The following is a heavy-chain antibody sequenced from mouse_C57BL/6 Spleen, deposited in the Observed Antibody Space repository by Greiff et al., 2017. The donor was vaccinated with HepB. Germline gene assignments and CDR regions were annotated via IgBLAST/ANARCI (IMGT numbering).Heavy chain of an antibody. CDR1: GYTFTSYW. Sequence: QVQLQQPGAGLVRPGSSVKLSCKASGYTFTSYWMHWVKQRPIQGLEWIGNIDPSDSETHYNQKFKDKATLTVDKSSSTAYMQLSSLTSEDSAVYYCARNGFDYYGSSSYYYAMDYWGQGTSVTVSS. CDR3: ARNGFDYYGSSSYYYAMDY. J-gene: IGHJ4*01. V-gene: IGHV1-52*01. D-gene: IGHD1-1*01. CDR2: IDPSDSET.